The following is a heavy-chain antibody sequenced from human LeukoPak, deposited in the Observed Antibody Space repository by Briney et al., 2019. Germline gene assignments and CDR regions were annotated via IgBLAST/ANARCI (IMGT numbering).Heavy chain of an antibody. J-gene: IGHJ4*02. CDR3: ARTPARRSFDY. Sequence: SETLSLTCTVSGGSISSYYWSWIRQPPRKGLEWIGYIYYSGSTNYNPSLKSRVTISVDTSKNQCSLKLSSVTAADTAVYYCARTPARRSFDYWGQGTLVTVSS. CDR2: IYYSGST. CDR1: GGSISSYY. V-gene: IGHV4-59*01. D-gene: IGHD2-2*01.